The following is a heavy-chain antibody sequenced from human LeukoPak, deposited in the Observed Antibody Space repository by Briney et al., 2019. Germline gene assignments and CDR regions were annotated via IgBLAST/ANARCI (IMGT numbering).Heavy chain of an antibody. CDR3: ARDLGSDYFDY. Sequence: GRSLRLSCAASGFIFSSYGIHWVRQAPGRGLEWVAVIWFDGSNKYYTDSVKGRFTISRDNSKNAVYLQMNSLRADDTAVYYCARDLGSDYFDYWGQGTPVTVSS. D-gene: IGHD7-27*01. CDR1: GFIFSSYG. J-gene: IGHJ4*02. V-gene: IGHV3-33*01. CDR2: IWFDGSNK.